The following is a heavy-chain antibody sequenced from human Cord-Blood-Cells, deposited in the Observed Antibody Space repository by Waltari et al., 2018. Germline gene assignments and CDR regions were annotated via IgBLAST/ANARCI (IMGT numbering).Heavy chain of an antibody. CDR1: GYTFTGYY. J-gene: IGHJ4*02. D-gene: IGHD1-26*01. CDR3: ARDSGSYFTSFDY. CDR2: INPNSGGT. V-gene: IGHV1-2*02. Sequence: GYTFTGYYMHWVRQAPGQGLEWMGWINPNSGGTNYAQKFQGRVTMTRDTSISTAYMELSRLRSDDTAVYYCARDSGSYFTSFDYWGQGTLVTVSS.